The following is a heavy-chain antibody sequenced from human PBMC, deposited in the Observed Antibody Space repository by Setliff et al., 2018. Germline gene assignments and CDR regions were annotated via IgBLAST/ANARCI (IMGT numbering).Heavy chain of an antibody. CDR2: MNTNSGDT. D-gene: IGHD4-17*01. V-gene: IGHV1-2*02. CDR1: AYSFSGYY. CDR3: AREVLSTVVAWDY. Sequence: ASVKVSCKTSAYSFSGYYIHWVRQAPGQGLEWMGWMNTNSGDTKYTQKFQGRVTMTRDTSISTDYMDLSRLTSDDTAVYYCAREVLSTVVAWDYWGQGTLVTVSS. J-gene: IGHJ4*02.